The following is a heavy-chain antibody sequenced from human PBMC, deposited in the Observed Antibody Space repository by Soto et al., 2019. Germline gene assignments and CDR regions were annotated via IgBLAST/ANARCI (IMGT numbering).Heavy chain of an antibody. CDR3: AGQALCSGFTCNFDR. V-gene: IGHV1-69*08. Sequence: QGHLVQSGAEVKKAGSSVKVSCKASGASFGTYTIGWVRQAPGQGLEWMGRIIATLDTTTYAQKFQGRVSITADYSTSTAFMELSSLTSEDTAVYYCAGQALCSGFTCNFDRWGQGTPVTVSS. CDR2: IIATLDTT. D-gene: IGHD2-15*01. CDR1: GASFGTYT. J-gene: IGHJ4*02.